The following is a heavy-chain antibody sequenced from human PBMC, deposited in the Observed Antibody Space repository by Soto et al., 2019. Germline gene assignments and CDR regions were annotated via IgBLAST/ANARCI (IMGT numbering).Heavy chain of an antibody. D-gene: IGHD5-12*01. CDR1: GGSISSSSYY. J-gene: IGHJ6*02. CDR2: INHSGST. Sequence: SETLSLTCAVSGGSISSSSYYWSWIRQPPGKGLEWIGEINHSGSTNYNPSLKSRVTISVDTSKNQFSLKLSSVTAADTAVYYCARAPTFIVATIRNYYYYGMDVWGQGTTVTVSS. V-gene: IGHV4-39*07. CDR3: ARAPTFIVATIRNYYYYGMDV.